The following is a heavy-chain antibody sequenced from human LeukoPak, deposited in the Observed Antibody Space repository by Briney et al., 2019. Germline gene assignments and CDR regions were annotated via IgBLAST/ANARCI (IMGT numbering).Heavy chain of an antibody. CDR3: AKDWHQSRHLAAADPIPTHFDY. CDR2: ISYDGSNK. V-gene: IGHV3-30*18. CDR1: GFTFSSYG. D-gene: IGHD6-13*01. Sequence: PGGSLRLSCAASGFTFSSYGMHWVRQAPGKGLEWVAVISYDGSNKYYADSVKGRFTISRDNSKNTLYLQMNSLRAEDTAVYYCAKDWHQSRHLAAADPIPTHFDYWGQGTLVTVSS. J-gene: IGHJ4*02.